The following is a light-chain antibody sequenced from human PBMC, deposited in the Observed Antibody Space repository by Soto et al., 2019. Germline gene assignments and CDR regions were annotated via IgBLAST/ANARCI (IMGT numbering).Light chain of an antibody. CDR1: QSVFSNY. Sequence: EIVLTQSPGTLSLSPGERATLSCRASQSVFSNYLAWYQQKPGQAPRLLIYAASTRATGIPDRFSGSGSGTDFTLTISRLEHEDFAVYYCQQYGTSPRMFGQGTKVDIK. V-gene: IGKV3-20*01. CDR2: AAS. J-gene: IGKJ1*01. CDR3: QQYGTSPRM.